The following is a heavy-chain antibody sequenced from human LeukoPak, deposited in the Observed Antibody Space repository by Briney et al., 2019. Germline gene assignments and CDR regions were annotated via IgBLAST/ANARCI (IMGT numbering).Heavy chain of an antibody. CDR2: ISGNEGGGT. CDR3: AKDMMSTGWYWGSDY. J-gene: IGHJ4*02. D-gene: IGHD6-19*01. CDR1: GFIFDDYA. V-gene: IGHV3-43*02. Sequence: GGSLRLSCAASGFIFDDYAMRWVRQAPGKGLEWVSLISGNEGGGTYYADSVKGRFTISRDNSKNSLYLQMNSLRTEDTALYYCAKDMMSTGWYWGSDYWGQGTLVTVSS.